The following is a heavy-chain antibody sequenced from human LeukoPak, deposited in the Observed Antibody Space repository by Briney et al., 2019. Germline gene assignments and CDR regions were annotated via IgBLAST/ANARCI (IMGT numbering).Heavy chain of an antibody. CDR1: GYTFTSYY. V-gene: IGHV1-46*01. Sequence: ASVKVSCKASGYTFTSYYMHWVRQAPGQGLEWMGLINPSGGSTSYAQKFQGRVTMTRDTSTSTVYMELSSLRSEDTAVYYCARARYFDWLSHSQAFDIWGQGTMVTVSS. CDR2: INPSGGST. D-gene: IGHD3-9*01. CDR3: ARARYFDWLSHSQAFDI. J-gene: IGHJ3*02.